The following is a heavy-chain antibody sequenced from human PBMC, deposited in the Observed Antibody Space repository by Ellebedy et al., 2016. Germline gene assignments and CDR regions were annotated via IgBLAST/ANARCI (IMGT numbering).Heavy chain of an antibody. J-gene: IGHJ4*02. CDR1: GFTFSSYA. D-gene: IGHD1-26*01. CDR2: ISGSGGST. V-gene: IGHV3-23*01. CDR3: AKVPLIIVGATFYFDY. Sequence: GGSLRLSXAASGFTFSSYAMSWVRQAPGKGLEWVSAISGSGGSTYYADSVKGRFTISRDNSKNTLYLQMNSLGAEDTAVYYCAKVPLIIVGATFYFDYWGQGTLVTVSS.